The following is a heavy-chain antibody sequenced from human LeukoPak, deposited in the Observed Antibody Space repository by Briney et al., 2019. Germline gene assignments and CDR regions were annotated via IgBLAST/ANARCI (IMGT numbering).Heavy chain of an antibody. CDR1: GGSFSGYY. CDR3: ARFSGWYFDY. J-gene: IGHJ4*02. Sequence: PSKTLSLTCAVYGGSFSGYYWSWIRQPPGKGLEWIGEINHSGSTNYNPSLKSRVTISVDTSKNQFSLKLSSVTAADTAVYYCARFSGWYFDYWGQGTLVTVSS. V-gene: IGHV4-34*01. D-gene: IGHD6-19*01. CDR2: INHSGST.